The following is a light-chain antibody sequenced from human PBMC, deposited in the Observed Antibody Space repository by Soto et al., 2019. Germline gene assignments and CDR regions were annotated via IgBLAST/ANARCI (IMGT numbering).Light chain of an antibody. Sequence: DIQMTQSPSTLSASVGDRVTITCRASQSISSLLAWYQQKPGKAPNLLIYKASTLESGVSSRFSGSGSGTEFTLTISSLRPDDFATYKCQEYNSYWTFGQGTKEEIK. V-gene: IGKV1-5*03. J-gene: IGKJ1*01. CDR2: KAS. CDR1: QSISSL. CDR3: QEYNSYWT.